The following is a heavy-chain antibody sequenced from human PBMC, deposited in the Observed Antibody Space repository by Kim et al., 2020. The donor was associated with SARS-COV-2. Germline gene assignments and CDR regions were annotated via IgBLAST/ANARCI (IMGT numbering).Heavy chain of an antibody. D-gene: IGHD2-21*02. V-gene: IGHV5-51*01. CDR3: ARHAPQYGGNSPFDY. J-gene: IGHJ4*02. Sequence: PSFQGQVTISADKSISTAYLQWSSLKASDTAMYYCARHAPQYGGNSPFDYWGQGTLVTVSS.